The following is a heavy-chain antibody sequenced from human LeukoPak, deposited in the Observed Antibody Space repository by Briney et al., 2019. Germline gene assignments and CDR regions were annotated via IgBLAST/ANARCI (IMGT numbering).Heavy chain of an antibody. CDR1: GFSFSTYW. V-gene: IGHV3-7*01. CDR2: IKEDGSRA. Sequence: PGGSLRLSCGASGFSFSTYWMDWVRQAPGKGLEWVASIKEDGSRADYVDSVRGRFTVSRDNTKNSLFLQMNSLRVDDTAVYYCASDQAFSQFDYWGQGTLVTVSS. CDR3: ASDQAFSQFDY. J-gene: IGHJ4*02.